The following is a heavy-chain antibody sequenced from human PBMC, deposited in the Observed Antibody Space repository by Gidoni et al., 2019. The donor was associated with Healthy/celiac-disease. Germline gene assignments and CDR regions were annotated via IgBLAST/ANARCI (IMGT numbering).Heavy chain of an antibody. Sequence: QLQLQASGTGLVKPSETLSLTCTVSGGSISRSSYYWGWIRQPPGKGLEWIGSIYYSGSTYYNPSLKSRVTISVDTSKNQCSLKLSSVTAADTAVYYCARDTSRRYYDSTRLDYWGQGTLVTVSS. V-gene: IGHV4-39*07. D-gene: IGHD3-22*01. J-gene: IGHJ4*02. CDR2: IYYSGST. CDR3: ARDTSRRYYDSTRLDY. CDR1: GGSISRSSYY.